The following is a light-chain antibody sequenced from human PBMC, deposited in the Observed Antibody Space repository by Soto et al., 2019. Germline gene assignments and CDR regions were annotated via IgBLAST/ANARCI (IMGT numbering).Light chain of an antibody. J-gene: IGLJ3*02. CDR1: SGHSTNA. Sequence: QLVLTQSPSASASLGASVKLTCTLSSGHSTNAIAWHQQQPEKGPRYLMKLDSDGSHSKGDGIPDRFSGSSSGAERYLTISSLQSEDEADYYCQTWATVPDWVFGGGTKLTVL. CDR2: LDSDGSH. V-gene: IGLV4-69*01. CDR3: QTWATVPDWV.